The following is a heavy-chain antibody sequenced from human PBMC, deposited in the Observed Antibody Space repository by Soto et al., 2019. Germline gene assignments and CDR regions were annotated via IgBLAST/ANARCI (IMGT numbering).Heavy chain of an antibody. CDR2: IIPLFGTT. Sequence: SVKVSCKTSGGTFSRHAINWVRQAPGQGLEWMGGIIPLFGTTNYAQKFKGRVTISADESSSTAYMELSSLTSEDAAVYYCATATLHGRSFYLWFSLWGEPTLAPVSS. J-gene: IGHJ4*01. CDR3: ATATLHGRSFYLWFSL. CDR1: GGTFSRHA. V-gene: IGHV1-69*13. D-gene: IGHD2-2*01.